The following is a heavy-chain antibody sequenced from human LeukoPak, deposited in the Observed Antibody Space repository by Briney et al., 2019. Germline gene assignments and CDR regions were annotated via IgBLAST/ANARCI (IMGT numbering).Heavy chain of an antibody. J-gene: IGHJ4*02. V-gene: IGHV4-59*01. Sequence: SETLSLTCTVSGGSISSYYWSWIRQPPGKGLEWIGYIHYSGTTNYNPALKSRITISVDTSKNQFSLKLSSVTAADTAVYYCARGVYIAAAQYGYWGQGALVTVSS. CDR3: ARGVYIAAAQYGY. D-gene: IGHD6-13*01. CDR1: GGSISSYY. CDR2: IHYSGTT.